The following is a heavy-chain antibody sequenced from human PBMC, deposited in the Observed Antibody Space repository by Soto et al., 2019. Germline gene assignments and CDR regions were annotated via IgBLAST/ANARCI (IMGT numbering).Heavy chain of an antibody. D-gene: IGHD1-26*01. CDR3: ARDGATTAPPHFDY. J-gene: IGHJ4*02. CDR2: ISYDGSNK. CDR1: GFTFSSYA. V-gene: IGHV3-30-3*01. Sequence: GGSLRLSCAASGFTFSSYAMHWVRQAPGKGLEWVAVISYDGSNKYYADSVKGRFTISRDNSKNTLYLQMNSLRAEDTAVYYCARDGATTAPPHFDYWGQGTLVTVSS.